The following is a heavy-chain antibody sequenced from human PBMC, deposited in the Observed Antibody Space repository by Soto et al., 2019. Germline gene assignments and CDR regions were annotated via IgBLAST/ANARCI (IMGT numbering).Heavy chain of an antibody. CDR3: ARDQVSSGGWEVYYYYYGMDV. Sequence: GGSLRLSCAASGFTFSSYWMHWVRQSPGKGLVWVSRINSDGSSTSYADSVKGRFTISRDNAKNTLYLQMNSLRAEDTAVYYCARDQVSSGGWEVYYYYYGMDVWGQGTTVTVSS. D-gene: IGHD6-19*01. CDR2: INSDGSST. CDR1: GFTFSSYW. V-gene: IGHV3-74*01. J-gene: IGHJ6*02.